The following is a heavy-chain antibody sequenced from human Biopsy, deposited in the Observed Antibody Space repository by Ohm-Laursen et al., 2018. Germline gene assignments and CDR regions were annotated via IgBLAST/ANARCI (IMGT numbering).Heavy chain of an antibody. CDR2: ISRSVSHI. CDR3: ARGRTHLLPDHDWFDP. J-gene: IGHJ5*02. V-gene: IGHV3-21*06. Sequence: SLRLSCAASGFSLRNFTINWVRQAPGKGLEWVSSISRSVSHILYAETLKGRFTSSRDNAKNSVYLQMNSLRVEDTGVYYCARGRTHLLPDHDWFDPWGQGTLVTVS. D-gene: IGHD1-14*01. CDR1: GFSLRNFT.